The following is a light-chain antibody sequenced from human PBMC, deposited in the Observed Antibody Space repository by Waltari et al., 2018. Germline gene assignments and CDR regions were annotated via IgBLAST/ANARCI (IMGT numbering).Light chain of an antibody. Sequence: DIQMTQSPSTLSASVGDRVTITCRASKSISDWLAWYQQKPGKAPNLLIYKASSLQSGVPSSFSGSGSGTEFTLTISSLQPDDFATYYCQQYNSYPLTFGGGTKVEIK. CDR1: KSISDW. CDR3: QQYNSYPLT. CDR2: KAS. J-gene: IGKJ4*01. V-gene: IGKV1-5*03.